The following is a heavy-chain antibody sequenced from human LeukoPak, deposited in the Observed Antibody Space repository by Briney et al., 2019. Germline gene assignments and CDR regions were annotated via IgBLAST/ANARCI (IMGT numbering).Heavy chain of an antibody. CDR2: ISAYNGNT. Sequence: ALVKVSCKASGYTFISYGISWVRQAPGQGLEWMGWISAYNGNTNYAQKLQGRVTMTTDTSTSTAYMELRSLRSDDTAVYYCARVVYYYDSSGYLSLDYWGQGTLVTVSS. J-gene: IGHJ4*02. V-gene: IGHV1-18*01. CDR3: ARVVYYYDSSGYLSLDY. D-gene: IGHD3-22*01. CDR1: GYTFISYG.